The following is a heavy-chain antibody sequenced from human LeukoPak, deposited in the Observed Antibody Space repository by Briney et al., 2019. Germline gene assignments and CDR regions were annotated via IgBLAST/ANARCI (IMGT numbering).Heavy chain of an antibody. Sequence: SETLSLTCAVYGGSFSGYYWSWIRQPPGKGLEWIGEINHSGSTNYNPSLKGRVTISVDTSKNQFSLKLSSVTAADTAVYYCASLYYYGSGSGLGYWGQGTLVTVSS. CDR2: INHSGST. V-gene: IGHV4-34*01. J-gene: IGHJ4*02. CDR1: GGSFSGYY. CDR3: ASLYYYGSGSGLGY. D-gene: IGHD3-10*01.